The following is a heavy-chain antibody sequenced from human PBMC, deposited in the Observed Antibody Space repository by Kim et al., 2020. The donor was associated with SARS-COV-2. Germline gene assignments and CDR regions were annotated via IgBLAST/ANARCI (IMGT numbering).Heavy chain of an antibody. V-gene: IGHV3-23*01. J-gene: IGHJ4*02. CDR1: GFTFSNYA. CDR2: IGVRSGAI. CDR3: ARASIKDDSGSYFDC. D-gene: IGHD6-19*01. Sequence: GGSLRLSCVASGFTFSNYAMSWVRQAPGKGPEWVSNIGVRSGAIFYADSVKGRFTISRDNSKNTLYLQMNSLRAEDTAIYFCARASIKDDSGSYFDCWGQGTVVTVSS.